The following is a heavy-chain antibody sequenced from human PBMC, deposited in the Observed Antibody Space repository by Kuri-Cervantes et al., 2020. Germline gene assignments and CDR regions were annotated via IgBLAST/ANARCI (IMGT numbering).Heavy chain of an antibody. CDR2: INPDGGST. J-gene: IGHJ6*03. Sequence: ASVKVSCKASGYTFTSYFLHWVRQAPGQGLEWMGIINPDGGSTSYAQKFQGRVTMTRDTSTSTVYMDLSNLRSEDTAVYFCARGVLRFLEWHEGARYYMDVWDKGTTVTVSS. D-gene: IGHD3-3*01. CDR1: GYTFTSYF. CDR3: ARGVLRFLEWHEGARYYMDV. V-gene: IGHV1-46*01.